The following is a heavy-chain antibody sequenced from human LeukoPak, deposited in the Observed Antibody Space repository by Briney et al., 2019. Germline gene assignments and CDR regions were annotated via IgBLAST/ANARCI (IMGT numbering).Heavy chain of an antibody. D-gene: IGHD5-12*01. CDR3: ARDQDIGNY. V-gene: IGHV3-7*01. CDR2: IKQDGSEK. Sequence: GGSLRLSRAASGFTFSSYWMSWVRQAPGKGLEWVVNIKQDGSEKYYVDSVKGRFTISRDNAKNSLYLQMNGLRAEDTAVYYCARDQDIGNYWGQGTLVTVSS. CDR1: GFTFSSYW. J-gene: IGHJ4*02.